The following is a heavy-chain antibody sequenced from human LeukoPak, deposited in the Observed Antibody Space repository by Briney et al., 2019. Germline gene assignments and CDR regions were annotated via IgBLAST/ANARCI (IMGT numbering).Heavy chain of an antibody. CDR2: ISSSSSTI. V-gene: IGHV3-48*01. D-gene: IGHD3-16*01. CDR3: AKSQGGAWDAFDI. J-gene: IGHJ3*02. Sequence: TGGSLRLSCAASGFTLSSYSMNWVRQAPGKGMEWVSYISSSSSTIYYADSVKGRFTISRDNSKNTLYLQMNSLRAEDTAVYYCAKSQGGAWDAFDIWGQGTMVTVSS. CDR1: GFTLSSYS.